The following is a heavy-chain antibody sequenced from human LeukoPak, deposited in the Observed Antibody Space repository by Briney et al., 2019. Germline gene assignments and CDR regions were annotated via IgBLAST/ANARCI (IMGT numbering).Heavy chain of an antibody. D-gene: IGHD3-22*01. CDR3: AREYNSGPKQTDAFDI. V-gene: IGHV3-74*01. Sequence: GSLILSCAASGFTLSNHWMHWVRQAPGKGLVWVSRISGDEIWTSYADSVKGRFIIPRDNAKDTLYLQMNSLRTEDTAVYYCAREYNSGPKQTDAFDIWGQGTMVTVSS. CDR1: GFTLSNHW. CDR2: ISGDEIWT. J-gene: IGHJ3*02.